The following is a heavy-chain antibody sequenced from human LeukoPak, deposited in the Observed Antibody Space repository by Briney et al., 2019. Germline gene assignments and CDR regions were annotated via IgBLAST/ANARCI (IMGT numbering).Heavy chain of an antibody. Sequence: GGSLRLSCAASGFTFSSYAMSWVRQAPGNGLEWVSAISGSGGSTYYADSVKGRFTISRDNSKNTLYLQMNSLRAEDTAVYYCAKDPSPYGSGSPFDYWGQGTLVTVSS. CDR2: ISGSGGST. D-gene: IGHD3-10*01. CDR1: GFTFSSYA. V-gene: IGHV3-23*01. J-gene: IGHJ4*02. CDR3: AKDPSPYGSGSPFDY.